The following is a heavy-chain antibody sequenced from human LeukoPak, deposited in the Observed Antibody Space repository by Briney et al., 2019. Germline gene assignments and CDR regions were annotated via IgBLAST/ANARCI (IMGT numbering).Heavy chain of an antibody. V-gene: IGHV4-59*08. CDR1: GDSISTYY. J-gene: IGHJ4*02. CDR3: ASLYCGGDCYPDY. Sequence: PSETLSLTCIVSGDSISTYYWNWIRQPPGKGLEWIGYIYYSGSTDYNPSLKSRVTISVDTSKNQFSLKLSSVTAADTAVYYCASLYCGGDCYPDYWGQGTLVTVSS. CDR2: IYYSGST. D-gene: IGHD2-21*02.